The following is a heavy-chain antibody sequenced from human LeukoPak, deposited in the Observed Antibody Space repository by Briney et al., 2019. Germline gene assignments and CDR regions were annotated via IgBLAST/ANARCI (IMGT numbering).Heavy chain of an antibody. CDR3: GVNSDY. D-gene: IGHD4-23*01. CDR1: GFTFSSYA. J-gene: IGHJ4*02. V-gene: IGHV3-30*14. CDR2: ISYDGSNK. Sequence: LPGGSLRLSCAASGFTFSSYAMHWVRQAPGKGLEWVAVISYDGSNKYYADSVKGRFTISRDNSKNTMYLQMNSLRAEDTAVYYCGVNSDYWGQGTLVTVSS.